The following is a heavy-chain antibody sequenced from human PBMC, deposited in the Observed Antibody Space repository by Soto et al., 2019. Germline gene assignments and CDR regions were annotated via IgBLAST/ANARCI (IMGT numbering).Heavy chain of an antibody. Sequence: QVQLVQSGAEVKKPGSSVKVSCKASGGTFSSYAISWVRQAPGQGLEWMGGIIPIFGTANYAQKFQGRVTITAEASKSTAFMELSSLRSEDTVVYYCARGLNLAYCGGDCYATLDDWGQVTLATVSS. CDR2: IIPIFGTA. CDR1: GGTFSSYA. J-gene: IGHJ4*02. D-gene: IGHD2-21*02. CDR3: ARGLNLAYCGGDCYATLDD. V-gene: IGHV1-69*01.